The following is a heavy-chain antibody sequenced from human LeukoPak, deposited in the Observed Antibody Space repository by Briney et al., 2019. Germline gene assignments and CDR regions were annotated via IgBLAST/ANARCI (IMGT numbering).Heavy chain of an antibody. J-gene: IGHJ4*02. V-gene: IGHV1-69*05. CDR2: IIPIFGTA. CDR1: GGTFSSYA. D-gene: IGHD3-3*01. CDR3: ARDRGVQKDYDFWSGYYGTQGYFDY. Sequence: SVKVSCKASGGTFSSYAISWVRQAPGQGLEWMGGIIPIFGTANYAQKFQGRVTITTDESTSTAYMELSSLRSEDTAVYYCARDRGVQKDYDFWSGYYGTQGYFDYWGQGTLVTVSS.